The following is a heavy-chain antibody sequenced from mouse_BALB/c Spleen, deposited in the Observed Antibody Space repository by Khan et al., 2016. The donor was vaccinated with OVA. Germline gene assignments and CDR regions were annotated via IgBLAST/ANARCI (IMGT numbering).Heavy chain of an antibody. V-gene: IGHV2-2*02. CDR3: ARNYDYDEGLVY. CDR2: IWSGGST. J-gene: IGHJ3*01. D-gene: IGHD2-4*01. Sequence: VQGVESGPGLVQPSQSLSITCTVSGFSLTSYGIHWVRQSPGKGLEWLGVIWSGGSTDYDAAFISRLSISKDNSKSQVFFKMNSLQGNDTAIYYCARNYDYDEGLVYWGQGTLVTVSA. CDR1: GFSLTSYG.